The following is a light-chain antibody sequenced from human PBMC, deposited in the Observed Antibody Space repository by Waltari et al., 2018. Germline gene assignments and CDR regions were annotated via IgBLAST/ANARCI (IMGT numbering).Light chain of an antibody. CDR1: SPTGGSNV. V-gene: IGLV1-44*01. Sequence: HSELRQPPSVPGTPGRTVPIPCSERSPTGGSNVVICFQQPPGTAPKLLIYINEHRPSGVPDRFSGSKSGTSASLAISGLQSEDEADYYCAAWDDSLNGRWVFGAGTKLTVL. J-gene: IGLJ2*01. CDR2: INE. CDR3: AAWDDSLNGRWV.